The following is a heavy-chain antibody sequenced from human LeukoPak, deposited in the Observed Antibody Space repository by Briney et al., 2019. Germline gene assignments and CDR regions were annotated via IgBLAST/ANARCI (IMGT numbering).Heavy chain of an antibody. D-gene: IGHD6-13*01. CDR2: IHASGDT. V-gene: IGHV4-4*07. CDR1: GDSIIGYH. J-gene: IGHJ4*02. CDR3: ARGPRIAAGDTVDY. Sequence: SETLSLTCTVSGDSIIGYHWSWIRQPAGKGLEWTGRIHASGDTNYNPSLKSRVTMSVDTSKNQFSLKLSSVTAADTAVYYCARGPRIAAGDTVDYWGQGTLVTVSS.